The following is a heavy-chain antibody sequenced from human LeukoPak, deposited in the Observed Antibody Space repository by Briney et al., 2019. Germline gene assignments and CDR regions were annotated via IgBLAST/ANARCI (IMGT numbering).Heavy chain of an antibody. J-gene: IGHJ5*02. CDR1: GGSFSGYY. CDR3: ARVGRDCSDINCYWADWFDP. CDR2: INHSGST. D-gene: IGHD2-15*01. Sequence: SETLSLTCAVYGGSFSGYYWSWSRQPPGKGLEWIGEINHSGSTNYNPSLKSRVTISVDTSKNQFSLKLSSVTAADTAVYYCARVGRDCSDINCYWADWFDPWGQGTLVIVSS. V-gene: IGHV4-34*01.